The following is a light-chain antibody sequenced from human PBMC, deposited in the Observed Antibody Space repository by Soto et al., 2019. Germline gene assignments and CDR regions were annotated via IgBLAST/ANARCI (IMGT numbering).Light chain of an antibody. CDR1: QTVNNNY. J-gene: IGKJ1*01. Sequence: EIVLTQSPDTLSLSPGERATLSCRASQTVNNNYVAWYQQKPGQAPRLLIFRASNKATGIPDRFSGSGSGTDFTLTISRLEPEDFAVYYCQQYGSSPWTFGQGTKVDIK. V-gene: IGKV3-20*01. CDR3: QQYGSSPWT. CDR2: RAS.